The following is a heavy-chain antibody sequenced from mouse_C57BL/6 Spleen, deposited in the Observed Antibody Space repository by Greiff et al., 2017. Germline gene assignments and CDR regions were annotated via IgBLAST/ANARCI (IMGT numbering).Heavy chain of an antibody. CDR3: TIDYEGYYAMDY. CDR2: IDPETGGT. J-gene: IGHJ4*01. D-gene: IGHD2-4*01. CDR1: GYTFTDYE. V-gene: IGHV1-15*01. Sequence: QVQLQQSGAELVRPGASVTLSCKASGYTFTDYEMHWVKQTPVHGLEWIGAIDPETGGTAYNQKFKGKAILTADKSSSTAYMELRSLTSEDSAVYYCTIDYEGYYAMDYWGQGTSVTVSS.